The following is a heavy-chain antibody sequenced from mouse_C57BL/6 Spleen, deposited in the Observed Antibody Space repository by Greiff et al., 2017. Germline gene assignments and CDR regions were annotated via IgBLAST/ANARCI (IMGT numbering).Heavy chain of an antibody. CDR3: AGSYYYGSSGTSFDY. D-gene: IGHD1-1*01. Sequence: VQRVESGPGLVQPSQSLSITCTVSGFSLTSYGVHWVRQSPGKGLEWLGVIWSGGSTDYNAAFISRLSISKDNSKCQVFFKMNSLQADDTAIYYCAGSYYYGSSGTSFDYWGQGTTLTVSS. CDR2: IWSGGST. J-gene: IGHJ2*01. CDR1: GFSLTSYG. V-gene: IGHV2-2*01.